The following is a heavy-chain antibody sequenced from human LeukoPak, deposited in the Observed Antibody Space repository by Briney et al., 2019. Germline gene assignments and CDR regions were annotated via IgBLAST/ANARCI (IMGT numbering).Heavy chain of an antibody. V-gene: IGHV4-59*12. CDR1: GGSISSYY. D-gene: IGHD5-24*01. J-gene: IGHJ6*02. CDR2: IYYSGST. Sequence: SETLSLTCTVSGGSISSYYWSWIRQPPGKGLEWIGYIYYSGSTNYNPSLKSRVTISVDTSKNQFSLKLSSVTAADTAVYYCARDGYTNYYYGMDVWGQGTTVTVSS. CDR3: ARDGYTNYYYGMDV.